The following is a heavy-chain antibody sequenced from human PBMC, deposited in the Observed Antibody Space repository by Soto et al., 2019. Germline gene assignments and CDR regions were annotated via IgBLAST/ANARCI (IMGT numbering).Heavy chain of an antibody. V-gene: IGHV3-30-3*01. CDR3: ARLNSGRTIFGVVYYGMDV. D-gene: IGHD3-3*01. Sequence: GGSLRLSCAASGFTFSSYAMHWVRQAPGKGLEWVAVISYDGSNKYYADSVKGRFTISRDNSKNTLYLQMNSLRAEDTAVYYCARLNSGRTIFGVVYYGMDVWGQGTTVTVYS. J-gene: IGHJ6*02. CDR1: GFTFSSYA. CDR2: ISYDGSNK.